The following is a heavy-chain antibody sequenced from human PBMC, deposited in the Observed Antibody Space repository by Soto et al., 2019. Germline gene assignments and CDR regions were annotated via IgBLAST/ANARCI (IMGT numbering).Heavy chain of an antibody. V-gene: IGHV1-18*01. Sequence: ASVKVSCKASGYTFTSYGINWVRQAPGQGLEWMGWISAYNGNTNYAQKLQGRVTMTTDTSTSTAYIELRSLRSDDTAVYYCAREQSPVSGPQDAFDICGQGTIVT. D-gene: IGHD6-19*01. CDR3: AREQSPVSGPQDAFDI. J-gene: IGHJ3*02. CDR1: GYTFTSYG. CDR2: ISAYNGNT.